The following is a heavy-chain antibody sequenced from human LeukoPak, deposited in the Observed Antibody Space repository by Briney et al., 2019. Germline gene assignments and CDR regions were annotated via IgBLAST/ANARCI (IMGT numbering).Heavy chain of an antibody. CDR2: IIPIFGTA. Sequence: ASVKVSCKASGGTFSSYAISWVRQAPGQGLEWMGGIIPIFGTANYAQKFQGRVTITADESTSTAYMELSSLRSEDTAVYYCARDMELEFTYWFDPWGQGTLVTVSS. CDR3: ARDMELEFTYWFDP. D-gene: IGHD1-1*01. V-gene: IGHV1-69*13. CDR1: GGTFSSYA. J-gene: IGHJ5*02.